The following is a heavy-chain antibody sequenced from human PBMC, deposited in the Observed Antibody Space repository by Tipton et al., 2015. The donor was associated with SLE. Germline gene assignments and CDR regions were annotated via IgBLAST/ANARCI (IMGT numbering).Heavy chain of an antibody. CDR3: ARETRAVADGTYYMDV. Sequence: TLSLTCTVSGGSISSSSYYWGWIRQPPGKGLEWIGNIYYSGSTYYNPSLKSRVTISVDTSKNHFSLKLSSVTAADTAVYYCARETRAVADGTYYMDVWGIGTTVTVSS. CDR2: IYYSGST. CDR1: GGSISSSSYY. V-gene: IGHV4-39*07. D-gene: IGHD6-19*01. J-gene: IGHJ6*03.